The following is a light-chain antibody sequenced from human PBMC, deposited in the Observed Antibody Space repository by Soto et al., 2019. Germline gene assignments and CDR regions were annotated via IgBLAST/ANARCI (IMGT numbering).Light chain of an antibody. Sequence: QSALTQPASMSGSPGQSITISCTGTTGDVGSYNLISWYQQYPGTAPKLIIYEGTKRPSGISNRFSASKSGNTASLTISGLQAEDEADYYCCSYAGSRTFVVLGGGTKLTVL. V-gene: IGLV2-23*03. CDR1: TGDVGSYNL. J-gene: IGLJ3*02. CDR3: CSYAGSRTFVV. CDR2: EGT.